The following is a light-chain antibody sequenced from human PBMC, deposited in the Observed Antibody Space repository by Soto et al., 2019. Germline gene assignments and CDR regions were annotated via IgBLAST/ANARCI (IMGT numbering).Light chain of an antibody. CDR2: ENN. CDR1: SSNIGINY. CDR3: GAWDASLGAGV. Sequence: QSALTQPPSVSAAPGQKVTISCSGSSSNIGINYVSWYQQLPGTAPKLLIYENNKRPSGIPDRFSGSKSGTSATLGITGLRTGDEADYYCGAWDASLGAGVFATGTKVTVL. V-gene: IGLV1-51*02. J-gene: IGLJ1*01.